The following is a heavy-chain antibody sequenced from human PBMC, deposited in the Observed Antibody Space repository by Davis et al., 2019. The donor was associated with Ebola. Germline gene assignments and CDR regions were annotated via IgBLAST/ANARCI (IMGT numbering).Heavy chain of an antibody. J-gene: IGHJ3*02. CDR2: IYYSGST. CDR1: GGSISSYY. Sequence: SETLSLTCTVSGGSISSYYWSWIRQPPGKGLEWIGYIYYSGSTNYNPSLKSRVTISVDTSKNQFSLKLSSVTAADTAVYYCARYVVVVAATDAFDIWGQGTMVTVSS. D-gene: IGHD2-15*01. CDR3: ARYVVVVAATDAFDI. V-gene: IGHV4-59*12.